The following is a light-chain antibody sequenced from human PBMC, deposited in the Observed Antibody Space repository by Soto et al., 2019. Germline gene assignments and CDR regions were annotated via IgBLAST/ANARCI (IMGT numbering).Light chain of an antibody. J-gene: IGKJ5*01. Sequence: EIALTQSPGTLSLSPWERATLSCRASQSVDGTLAWYQQKPGQAPRLLIYDTSSRASGIPDRFSGSGSGTDFTLTISRLETEDFAVFYCQQYGTSEIIFGQGTRLEIK. CDR1: QSVDGT. CDR3: QQYGTSEII. V-gene: IGKV3-20*01. CDR2: DTS.